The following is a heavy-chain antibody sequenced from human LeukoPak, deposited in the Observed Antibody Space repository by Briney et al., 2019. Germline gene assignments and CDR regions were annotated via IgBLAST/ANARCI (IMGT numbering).Heavy chain of an antibody. J-gene: IGHJ6*03. Sequence: GESLKISCKGSGYSFTSYWIGWVRQMPGKGLEWMGMIYPGDSDTRYSPSFQGQVTISADKSISTAYLQWSSLKASDTAMYYCATTEAGKNYYYYYMDVWGKGTTVTVSS. CDR3: ATTEAGKNYYYYYMDV. CDR1: GYSFTSYW. V-gene: IGHV5-51*01. D-gene: IGHD6-19*01. CDR2: IYPGDSDT.